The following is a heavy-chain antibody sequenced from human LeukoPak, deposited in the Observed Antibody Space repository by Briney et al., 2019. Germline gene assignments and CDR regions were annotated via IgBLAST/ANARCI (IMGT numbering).Heavy chain of an antibody. CDR1: GFTFNTFG. CDR2: TSFDGSNK. Sequence: GGSLRLSCAASGFTFNTFGMHWVRQAPGKGLEWMAVTSFDGSNKYYADSVKGRFTISRDNSKNTLYLQMNSLRAEDTAVYYCARDADTSEFFSWLDLWGQGTLVTVSS. D-gene: IGHD3-22*01. V-gene: IGHV3-30*03. J-gene: IGHJ5*02. CDR3: ARDADTSEFFSWLDL.